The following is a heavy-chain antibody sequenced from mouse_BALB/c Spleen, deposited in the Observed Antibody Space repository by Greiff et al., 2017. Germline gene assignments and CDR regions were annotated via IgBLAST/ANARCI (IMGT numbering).Heavy chain of an antibody. D-gene: IGHD1-1*01. CDR3: ARGGYYGSSDY. V-gene: IGHV5-17*02. Sequence: EVQRVESGGGLVQPGGSRKLSCAASGFTFSSFGMHWVRQAPEKGLEWVAYISSGSSTIYYADTVKGRFTISRDNPKNTLFLQMTSLRSEDTAMYYCARGGYYGSSDYWGQGTTLTVSS. CDR1: GFTFSSFG. CDR2: ISSGSSTI. J-gene: IGHJ2*01.